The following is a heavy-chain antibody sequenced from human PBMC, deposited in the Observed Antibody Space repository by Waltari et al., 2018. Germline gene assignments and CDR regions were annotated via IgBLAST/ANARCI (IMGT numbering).Heavy chain of an antibody. CDR3: ARGGYSYGNFDY. CDR1: GYSISSGYY. Sequence: QVQLQESGPGLVKPSETLSLTCTVSGYSISSGYYWGWIRQPPGKGLEWIGSIYHSGSTYYNPSLKSRVTISVDTSKNPFSLKLSSVTAADTAVYYCARGGYSYGNFDYWGQGTLVTVSS. D-gene: IGHD5-18*01. J-gene: IGHJ4*02. V-gene: IGHV4-38-2*02. CDR2: IYHSGST.